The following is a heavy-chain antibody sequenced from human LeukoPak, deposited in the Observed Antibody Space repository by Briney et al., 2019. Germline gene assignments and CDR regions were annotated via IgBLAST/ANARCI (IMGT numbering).Heavy chain of an antibody. V-gene: IGHV3-48*01. CDR3: ARDRGYSSFDY. CDR1: GFTFSSYS. J-gene: IGHJ4*02. CDR2: ISSSSSTI. Sequence: GGSLRLSCAASGFTFSSYSMNWVRQAPGKGLEWVSYISSSSSTIYYADSVKGRFTISRDNAKDSLYLQMNSLRAEDTAVYYCARDRGYSSFDYWGQGTLVTVSS. D-gene: IGHD6-19*01.